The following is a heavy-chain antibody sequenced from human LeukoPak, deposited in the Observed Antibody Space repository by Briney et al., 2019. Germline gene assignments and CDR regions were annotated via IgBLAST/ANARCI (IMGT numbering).Heavy chain of an antibody. CDR2: ISTYNGNT. CDR3: AREYSSGLGY. V-gene: IGHV1-2*02. Sequence: ASVKVPCKTSGHTFTGYYMHWVRQAPGQGLEWVGWISTYNGNTFYAQKFEGRVTMTTDTSTSTVYMELSSLRSEDTAVYYCAREYSSGLGYWGQGTLVTVSS. D-gene: IGHD6-19*01. J-gene: IGHJ4*02. CDR1: GHTFTGYY.